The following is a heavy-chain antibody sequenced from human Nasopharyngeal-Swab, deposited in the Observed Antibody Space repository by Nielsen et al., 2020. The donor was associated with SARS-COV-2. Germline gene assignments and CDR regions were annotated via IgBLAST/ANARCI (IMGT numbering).Heavy chain of an antibody. CDR1: GGSISSGGYY. V-gene: IGHV4-30-2*01. D-gene: IGHD6-6*01. Sequence: SETLSLTCTVSGGSISSGGYYWSWIRQPPGKGLEWIGYIYHSGSTYYNPSLKSRVTISVDRSKNQFSLKLSSVTAADTAVYYCARAAGRIAARLLPDYWGQGTLVTVSS. CDR2: IYHSGST. J-gene: IGHJ4*02. CDR3: ARAAGRIAARLLPDY.